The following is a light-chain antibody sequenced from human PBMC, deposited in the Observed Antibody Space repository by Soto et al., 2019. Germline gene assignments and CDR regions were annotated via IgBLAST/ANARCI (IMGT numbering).Light chain of an antibody. CDR1: QSISTL. CDR2: DAS. Sequence: DIQMTQSPSTLSASVGDRVTITCRADQSISTLLTWYQQKPGKAPKVLIYDASSLESGVASRFSGSGSGTEFTLTISSLQPDDFETYYCQQYNSYPITFGQGTRLEI. J-gene: IGKJ5*01. CDR3: QQYNSYPIT. V-gene: IGKV1-5*01.